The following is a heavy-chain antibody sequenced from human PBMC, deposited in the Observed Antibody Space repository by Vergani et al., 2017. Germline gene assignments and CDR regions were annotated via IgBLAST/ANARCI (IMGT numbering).Heavy chain of an antibody. CDR2: LCPSGST. Sequence: QVQMQESGPGLVKTSETLSLTCSASGAPISYWCWSWLRQPAGKGLEWIGRLCPSGSTNYKPSLKSRVTMSIDTSKNQFSLKLTSVTAADTAVYYCARGISTIAARGARLNYYYMDVWGKGTTVTVSS. J-gene: IGHJ6*03. D-gene: IGHD6-6*01. CDR3: ARGISTIAARGARLNYYYMDV. V-gene: IGHV4-4*07. CDR1: GAPISYWC.